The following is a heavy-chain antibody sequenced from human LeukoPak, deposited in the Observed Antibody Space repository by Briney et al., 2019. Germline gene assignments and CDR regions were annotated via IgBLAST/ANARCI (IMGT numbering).Heavy chain of an antibody. D-gene: IGHD3-3*01. V-gene: IGHV3-48*03. CDR2: ISSSGSTI. Sequence: GGSLRLSCAASGFTFSSYEMNWVRQAPGKGLEWVSYISSSGSTIYYADSVKGRFTISRDNAKNSLYLQMNSLRAEETAVYYCARAFWSGYYFFDYWGQGTLVTVSS. CDR3: ARAFWSGYYFFDY. CDR1: GFTFSSYE. J-gene: IGHJ4*02.